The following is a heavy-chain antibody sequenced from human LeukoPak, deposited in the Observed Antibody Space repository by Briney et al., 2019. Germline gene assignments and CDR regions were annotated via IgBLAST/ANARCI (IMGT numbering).Heavy chain of an antibody. CDR1: GFTVSSNY. V-gene: IGHV3-53*01. CDR2: IYSGGST. Sequence: GGSLRLSCAASGFTVSSNYMSWVRQAPGKGLEWVSLIYSGGSTYYADSVKGRFTISRDSSKNTLYFQMNSLGAEDTAVYYCAGSSNWINFDYWGQGTLVTVSP. D-gene: IGHD6-13*01. J-gene: IGHJ4*02. CDR3: AGSSNWINFDY.